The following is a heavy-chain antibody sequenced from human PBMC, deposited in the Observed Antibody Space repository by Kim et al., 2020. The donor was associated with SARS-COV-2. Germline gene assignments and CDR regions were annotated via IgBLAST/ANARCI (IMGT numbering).Heavy chain of an antibody. CDR3: ARGVVRGVISY. CDR1: GGSFSGYY. V-gene: IGHV4-34*01. Sequence: SETLSLTCAVYGGSFSGYYWSWIRQPPGKGLEWIGEINHSGSTNYNPSLKSRVTISVDTSKNQFSLKLSSVTAADTAVYYCARGVVRGVISYWGQGTLVTVSS. CDR2: INHSGST. D-gene: IGHD3-10*01. J-gene: IGHJ4*02.